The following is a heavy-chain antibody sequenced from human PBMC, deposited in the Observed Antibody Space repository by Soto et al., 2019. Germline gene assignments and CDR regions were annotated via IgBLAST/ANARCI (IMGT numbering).Heavy chain of an antibody. CDR2: FISIFGKA. J-gene: IGHJ6*02. V-gene: IGHV1-69*06. CDR3: AAGRRGGYGTYYYSLDV. Sequence: QVQLLQSGAEVKKPGSSVKVSCKASGGTFDDIVFSWVRQAPGQGLEWMGGFISIFGKANYAQKFQGRVTITADKATSTVYMELSSLKSDDTAVFYCAAGRRGGYGTYYYSLDVWGQGPTVTVSS. CDR1: GGTFDDIV. D-gene: IGHD3-22*01.